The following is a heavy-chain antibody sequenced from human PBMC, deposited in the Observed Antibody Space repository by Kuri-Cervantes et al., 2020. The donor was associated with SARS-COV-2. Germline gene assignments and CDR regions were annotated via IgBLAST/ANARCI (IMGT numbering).Heavy chain of an antibody. CDR2: IYYSGST. V-gene: IGHV4-39*07. CDR3: ARRGSGSYRIFDP. J-gene: IGHJ5*02. Sequence: SETLSLTCTVSGGSISSSSYYWGWIRQPPGKGLEWIGSIYYSGSTYYNPSLKSRVTISVDTSKNQFSLKLSSVTAADTAVYYCARRGSGSYRIFDPWGQGTLVTVSS. D-gene: IGHD3-10*01. CDR1: GGSISSSSYY.